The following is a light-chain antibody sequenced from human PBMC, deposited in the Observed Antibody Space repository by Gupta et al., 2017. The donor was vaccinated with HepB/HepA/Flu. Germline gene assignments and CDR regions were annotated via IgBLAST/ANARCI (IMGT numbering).Light chain of an antibody. CDR1: NSNVGTDYD. V-gene: IGLV1-40*01. J-gene: IGLJ2*01. CDR2: DNR. Sequence: QSVLTPPPSASGPPVQRVPITCTGSNSNVGTDYDVHCYKQQHANEPHRLIVDNRNRRSAVPDRGSAAYSANYASLHTTALQSEDDADDYYQCSDPGIRGVCGGGTNLTGL. CDR3: QCSDPGIRGV.